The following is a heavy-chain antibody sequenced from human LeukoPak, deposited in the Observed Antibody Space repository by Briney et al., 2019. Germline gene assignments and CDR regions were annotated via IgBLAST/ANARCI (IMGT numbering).Heavy chain of an antibody. J-gene: IGHJ3*02. CDR1: GNTFTGYY. D-gene: IGHD2-2*01. CDR3: AKGASPQIVVVPAAGGHDAFDI. V-gene: IGHV1-2*02. Sequence: ASVKVSCKASGNTFTGYYMHWVRQAPGQGLEWMGWINPNSGGTNYAQKFQGRVTMTRDTSISTAYMELSRLRSDDTAVYYCAKGASPQIVVVPAAGGHDAFDIWGQGTMVTVSS. CDR2: INPNSGGT.